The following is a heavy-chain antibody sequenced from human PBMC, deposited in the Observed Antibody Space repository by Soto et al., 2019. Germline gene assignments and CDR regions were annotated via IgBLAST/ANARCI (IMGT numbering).Heavy chain of an antibody. V-gene: IGHV2-5*02. Sequence: QITLKESGPTLVKPTQTLTLTCTFSGFSLSTSRVGVGWIRQPPGKALEWLALIYWDDDKRYSPSLKRRLTITKDTSNNQVVLTMTNTDPVDTATYYCAHTSGGGNSACFDYWGQGTLVTVSS. J-gene: IGHJ4*02. CDR2: IYWDDDK. D-gene: IGHD2-21*02. CDR1: GFSLSTSRVG. CDR3: AHTSGGGNSACFDY.